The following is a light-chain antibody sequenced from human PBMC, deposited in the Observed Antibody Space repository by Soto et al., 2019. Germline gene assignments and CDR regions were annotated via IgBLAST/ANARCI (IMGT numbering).Light chain of an antibody. CDR2: AAS. V-gene: IGKV3-20*01. Sequence: EIVLTQSPGTLSLSPGERATLSCRASQSVRSSYLAWYQQKPGQAPRLLIFAASSRATGIPDRFTGSGSGTDFTLTISRLEPEDFAVYYCQQYGSSPRTFGQGTKLEI. CDR1: QSVRSSY. J-gene: IGKJ2*01. CDR3: QQYGSSPRT.